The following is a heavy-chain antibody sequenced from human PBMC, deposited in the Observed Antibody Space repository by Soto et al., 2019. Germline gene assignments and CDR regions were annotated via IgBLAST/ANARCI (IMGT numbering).Heavy chain of an antibody. CDR3: ARSRGKHGIAAAGLLH. CDR1: GGYFTGYY. V-gene: IGHV4-34*01. D-gene: IGHD6-13*01. CDR2: INHSGST. Sequence: TLSQDRAINGGYFTGYYWSSIRQPPGKRLEWIGEINHSGSTNYNPSLKSRVTISVDTSKNQFSLKLSSVTAADTAVYYCARSRGKHGIAAAGLLHWGQGTLVTVS. J-gene: IGHJ4*02.